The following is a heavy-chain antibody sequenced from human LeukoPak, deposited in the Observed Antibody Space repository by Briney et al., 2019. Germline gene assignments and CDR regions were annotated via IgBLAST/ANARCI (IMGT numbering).Heavy chain of an antibody. J-gene: IGHJ4*02. CDR2: IYYSGST. D-gene: IGHD3-22*01. CDR3: ARGLQHYYDPPYFDY. V-gene: IGHV4-59*01. Sequence: SETLSLTCTVSGGSISSYYWSWIRQPPGKGLEWIGYIYYSGSTNYNPSLKSRVTISVDTSKNQFSLKLSSVTAADTAVYYCARGLQHYYDPPYFDYWGQGTLVTVSS. CDR1: GGSISSYY.